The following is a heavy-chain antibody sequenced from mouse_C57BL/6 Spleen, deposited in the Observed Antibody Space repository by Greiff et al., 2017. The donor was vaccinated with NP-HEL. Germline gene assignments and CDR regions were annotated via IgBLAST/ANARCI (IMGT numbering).Heavy chain of an antibody. J-gene: IGHJ1*03. CDR1: GYTFTSYW. Sequence: QVQLQQPGTELVKPGASVKLSCKASGYTFTSYWMHWVKQRPGQGLEWIGNINPSNGGTNYNEKFKSKATLTVDKSSSTAYMQLSSLTSEDSAVYYCARSWGYDRGVWYFDVWGTGTTVTVSS. V-gene: IGHV1-53*01. CDR2: INPSNGGT. D-gene: IGHD2-2*01. CDR3: ARSWGYDRGVWYFDV.